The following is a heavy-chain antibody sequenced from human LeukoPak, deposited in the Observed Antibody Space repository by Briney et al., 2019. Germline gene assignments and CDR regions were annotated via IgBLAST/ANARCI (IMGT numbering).Heavy chain of an antibody. Sequence: ASVKVSCKASGYTFTSYGISWVRQAPGQGLEWMGWISAYNGNTNYAQKLQGRVTMTTDTSTSTGYMELRSLRSDDTAVYYCARVGKYYYGSGRPDYWGQGTLVTVSS. CDR2: ISAYNGNT. CDR1: GYTFTSYG. CDR3: ARVGKYYYGSGRPDY. D-gene: IGHD3-10*01. J-gene: IGHJ4*02. V-gene: IGHV1-18*04.